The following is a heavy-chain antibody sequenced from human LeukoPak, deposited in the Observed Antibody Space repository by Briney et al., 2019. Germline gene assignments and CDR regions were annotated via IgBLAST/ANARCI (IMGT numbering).Heavy chain of an antibody. D-gene: IGHD3-10*01. Sequence: GRSLRLSCAASGFTFSSYAMHWVRQAPGKGLEWVAVISYDGSNKYYADSVKGRFTISRDNSKNTLYLQMNSLRAEDTAVYYCARGELYSITMVRGLDWGQGTLVTVSS. CDR3: ARGELYSITMVRGLD. CDR1: GFTFSSYA. J-gene: IGHJ4*02. V-gene: IGHV3-30-3*01. CDR2: ISYDGSNK.